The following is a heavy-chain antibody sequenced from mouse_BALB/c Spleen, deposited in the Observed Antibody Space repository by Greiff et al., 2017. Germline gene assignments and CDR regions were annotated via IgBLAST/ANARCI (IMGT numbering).Heavy chain of an antibody. CDR1: GYTFSSYW. D-gene: IGHD2-2*01. Sequence: QVQLKESGAELMKPGASVKISCKATGYTFSSYWIEWVKQRPGHGLEWFGEILPGSGSTNYNEKFKGKATFTADTSSNTAYMQLSSLTSEDSAVYYCARRDYGYHFDYWGQGTTLTVSS. CDR3: ARRDYGYHFDY. J-gene: IGHJ2*01. V-gene: IGHV1-9*01. CDR2: ILPGSGST.